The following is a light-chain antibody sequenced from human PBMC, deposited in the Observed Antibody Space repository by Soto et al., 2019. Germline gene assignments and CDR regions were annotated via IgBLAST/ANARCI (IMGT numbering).Light chain of an antibody. CDR2: EVS. Sequence: QSALTQPASVSGSPGQSITISCTGTSSYVGGYNYVSWYQQHPGKAPKLMIYEVSNRPSGVSNRFSGSKSGNTASLTISGLQAEDEADYYCSSYTSRSTLVFGPGTKVTVL. CDR1: SSYVGGYNY. CDR3: SSYTSRSTLV. V-gene: IGLV2-14*01. J-gene: IGLJ1*01.